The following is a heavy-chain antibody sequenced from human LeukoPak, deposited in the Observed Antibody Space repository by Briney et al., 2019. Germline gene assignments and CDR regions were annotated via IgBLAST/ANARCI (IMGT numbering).Heavy chain of an antibody. CDR1: GFTLSSYS. Sequence: PGGSLRLSCAASGFTLSSYSMSWVRQAPGKGLEWVSSISSGSTYIYYADSVKGRFTISRDNAENSLYLQMNSLRAEDTAVYYCARDRPNYYGTNGHYYRRDGDYWGQGTLVTVSS. D-gene: IGHD3-22*01. J-gene: IGHJ4*02. CDR3: ARDRPNYYGTNGHYYRRDGDY. CDR2: ISSGSTYI. V-gene: IGHV3-21*01.